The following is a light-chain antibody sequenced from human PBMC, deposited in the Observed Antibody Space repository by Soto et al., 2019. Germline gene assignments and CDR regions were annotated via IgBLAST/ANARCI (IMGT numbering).Light chain of an antibody. CDR2: DNN. J-gene: IGLJ3*02. CDR3: GTWDSSLSGGV. Sequence: QSVLTQPPSVSAAPGQKVTISCSGSSSNIGNNYVSWYQQLPGTAPKVLIYDNNKRPSGIPDRFSGSKSGTSATLGITGLQTGEEADYYCGTWDSSLSGGVFGGGTKLTVL. V-gene: IGLV1-51*01. CDR1: SSNIGNNY.